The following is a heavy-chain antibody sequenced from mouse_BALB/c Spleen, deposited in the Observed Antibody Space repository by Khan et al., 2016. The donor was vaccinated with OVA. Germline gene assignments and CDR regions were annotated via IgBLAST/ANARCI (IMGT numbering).Heavy chain of an antibody. V-gene: IGHV1S137*01. CDR1: GYTFTDFT. J-gene: IGHJ3*01. Sequence: QVQLQQSGAELVRPGVSVKISCKGSGYTFTDFTLHWVKQSHAMSLEWIGVISTYYGDATYNQRFKDKATMTVDKSSSTAYMELARLTSEDSAIFCCRGGGGGNRFAYWGQGTLVTVSA. CDR3: RGGGGGNRFAY. CDR2: ISTYYGDA.